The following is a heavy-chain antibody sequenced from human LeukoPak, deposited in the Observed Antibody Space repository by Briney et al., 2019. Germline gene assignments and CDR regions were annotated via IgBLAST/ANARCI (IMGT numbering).Heavy chain of an antibody. Sequence: HAASVKVSCKASGATFGSYAISWVRQAPGQGLEWMGWISAYNGNTNYAQKVQGRVTMTTDTSTSTAYMELRSLRSDDTAVYYCARDPSTGDWGYYYYYMDVWGKGTTVTVSS. CDR3: ARDPSTGDWGYYYYYMDV. J-gene: IGHJ6*03. CDR2: ISAYNGNT. D-gene: IGHD7-27*01. V-gene: IGHV1-18*01. CDR1: GATFGSYA.